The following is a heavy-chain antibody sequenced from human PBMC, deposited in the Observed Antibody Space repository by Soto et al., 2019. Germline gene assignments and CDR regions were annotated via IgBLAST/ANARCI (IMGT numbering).Heavy chain of an antibody. CDR2: IKSKIEGGAT. CDR3: NTVEMATIRIDYYGMDL. J-gene: IGHJ6*02. D-gene: IGHD5-12*01. Sequence: GSLRLSSAASGFTFRNALMSWVGQARGRVLEWVVRIKSKIEGGATDYAAHVKGKFNISRDESKNTQYLQINSLKPEETAVYYCNTVEMATIRIDYYGMDLWGQGNTVTVSS. CDR1: GFTFRNAL. V-gene: IGHV3-15*01.